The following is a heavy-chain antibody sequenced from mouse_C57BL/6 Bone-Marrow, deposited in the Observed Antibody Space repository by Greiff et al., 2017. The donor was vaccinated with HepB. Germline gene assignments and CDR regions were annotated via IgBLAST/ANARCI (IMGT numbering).Heavy chain of an antibody. Sequence: EVKLVESGPSLVRPSQTLSLTCTVTGFSINSDCYWIWIRQFPGNKLEYIGYTFYSGITYYNPSLESRTYITRDTSKNQFSLKLSSVTTEDTATYYCARGYDYGRVPYAMDYWGQGTSVTVSS. V-gene: IGHV3-3*01. D-gene: IGHD2-4*01. CDR1: GFSINSDCY. J-gene: IGHJ4*01. CDR2: TFYSGIT. CDR3: ARGYDYGRVPYAMDY.